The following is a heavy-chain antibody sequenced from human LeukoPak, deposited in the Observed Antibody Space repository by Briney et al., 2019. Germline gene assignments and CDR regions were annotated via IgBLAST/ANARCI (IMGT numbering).Heavy chain of an antibody. J-gene: IGHJ5*02. V-gene: IGHV3-74*01. CDR1: GFTFSNYW. Sequence: GGSLRLSCAASGFTFSNYWMYWVRQAPGEGLVWVSRISSDGSTTANADSVRGRFTISRDNTKSTLYLQMNRLRAEDTAVYFCARSISWHYGWFDPWGQGTLVTVSS. CDR3: ARSISWHYGWFDP. CDR2: ISSDGSTT. D-gene: IGHD2-2*01.